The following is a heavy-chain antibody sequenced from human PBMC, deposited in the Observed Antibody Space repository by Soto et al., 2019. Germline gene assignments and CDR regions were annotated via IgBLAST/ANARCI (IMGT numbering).Heavy chain of an antibody. CDR3: ARGSNPNGYYEGFDN. CDR1: GGSISGSTYS. D-gene: IGHD2-8*01. V-gene: IGHV4-30-2*01. Sequence: QLQLQESGSGLVKPSQTLSLTCGISGGSISGSTYSWNWIRQPPGKGLEWIGHIYHSGVTNYNPSLKSRVTISVDRSKNEFSLKLSSVTAADTAVYYCARGSNPNGYYEGFDNWGQGTLATVSS. CDR2: IYHSGVT. J-gene: IGHJ5*02.